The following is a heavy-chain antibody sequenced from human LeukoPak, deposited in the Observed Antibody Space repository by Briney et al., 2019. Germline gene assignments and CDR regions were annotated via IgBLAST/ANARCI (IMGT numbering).Heavy chain of an antibody. CDR2: IRSKANSYAT. J-gene: IGHJ4*02. CDR1: GFTFSGSA. Sequence: GGPLRLSCAASGFTFSGSAMHWLRQASGKGREWVGRIRSKANSYATAYAASVKGRFTIYRDDSKKTAYLQMNSLKTEDTAVYYCAKDQAGWFGEFREFDYWGQGTLVTVSS. V-gene: IGHV3-73*01. CDR3: AKDQAGWFGEFREFDY. D-gene: IGHD3-10*01.